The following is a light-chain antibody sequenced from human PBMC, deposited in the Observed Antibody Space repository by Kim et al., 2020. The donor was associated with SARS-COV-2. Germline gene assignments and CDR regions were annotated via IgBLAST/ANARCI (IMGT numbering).Light chain of an antibody. CDR1: QSLSSE. J-gene: IGKJ4*01. CDR2: QAS. Sequence: GDRVTITCRASQSLSSELAWYQQKPGKVPKFLIYQASTLESGVPSRFSGSGSGTEFTLTISSLQPDYSATYYCQQYKSYPLTFGGGTKVDIK. V-gene: IGKV1-5*03. CDR3: QQYKSYPLT.